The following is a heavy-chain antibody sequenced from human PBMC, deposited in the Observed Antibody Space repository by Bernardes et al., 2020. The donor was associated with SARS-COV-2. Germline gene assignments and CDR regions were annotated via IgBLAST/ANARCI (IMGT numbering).Heavy chain of an antibody. CDR1: GYSFTRYW. Sequence: GGSLKSSCQGSGYSFTRYWIGWVRPMPGKGLEWMGIIYPGDSDTRYSPSFQGQVTISADKSISTAYLQWSSLKASDTAMYYCARLVVVAANNWFDPWGQGTLVTVSS. J-gene: IGHJ5*02. CDR3: ARLVVVAANNWFDP. V-gene: IGHV5-51*01. CDR2: IYPGDSDT. D-gene: IGHD2-15*01.